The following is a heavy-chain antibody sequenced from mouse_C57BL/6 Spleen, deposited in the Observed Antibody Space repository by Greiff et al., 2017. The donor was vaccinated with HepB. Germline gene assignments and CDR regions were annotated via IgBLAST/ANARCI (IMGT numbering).Heavy chain of an antibody. CDR2: INPSNGGT. J-gene: IGHJ4*01. V-gene: IGHV1-53*01. D-gene: IGHD1-1*01. Sequence: QVQLQQPGTELVKPGASVKLSCKASGYTFTSYWMHWVKQRPGQGLEWIGNINPSNGGTNYNEKFKSKATLTVDKSTSTAYMQLSSLTSEDTAVYYCARSGYYGSSYYAMDYWGQGTSVTVSS. CDR1: GYTFTSYW. CDR3: ARSGYYGSSYYAMDY.